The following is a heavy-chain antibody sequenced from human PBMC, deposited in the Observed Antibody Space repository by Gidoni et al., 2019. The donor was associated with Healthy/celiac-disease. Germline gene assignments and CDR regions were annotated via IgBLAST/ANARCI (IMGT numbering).Heavy chain of an antibody. Sequence: QVQLVQSGAEVKKPGASVKVSCKASGYTFTSYDSHWVRQATGQWLEWMGWMNPNSGNTGYAQKFQGRVTMTRNTSISTAYMELSSLRSEDTAVYYCARDPGGYDYIWGSYRSGMDVLGQVTTVTVSS. CDR3: ARDPGGYDYIWGSYRSGMDV. D-gene: IGHD3-16*02. J-gene: IGHJ6*02. CDR1: GYTFTSYD. CDR2: MNPNSGNT. V-gene: IGHV1-8*01.